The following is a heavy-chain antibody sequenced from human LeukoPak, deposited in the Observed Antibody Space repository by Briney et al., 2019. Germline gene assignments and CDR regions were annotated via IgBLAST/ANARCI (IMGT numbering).Heavy chain of an antibody. V-gene: IGHV4-39*01. J-gene: IGHJ4*02. CDR3: ARHSGIGMAQLYFDY. Sequence: GSLRLSCAASGFTFSSYTMTWIRQPPGKGLEWIGSIYYSGSTYYNPSHKSRVTISVDTSKNQFSLSLSSVTAADTAVYHCARHSGIGMAQLYFDYWGQGTLVTVSS. CDR1: GFTFSSYT. D-gene: IGHD1-26*01. CDR2: IYYSGST.